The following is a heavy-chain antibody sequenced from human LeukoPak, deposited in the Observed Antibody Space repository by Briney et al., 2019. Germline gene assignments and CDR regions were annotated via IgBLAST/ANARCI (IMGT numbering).Heavy chain of an antibody. V-gene: IGHV4-39*07. CDR1: GGSISSSSYY. J-gene: IGHJ4*02. CDR2: IYYSGST. Sequence: SETLSLTCTVSGGSISSSSYYWGWIRQPPGKGLEWIGSIYYSGSTYYNPSLKSRVTISVDTSKNQFSLKLRSVTAADTAVYYCARNSCPSGSCYDNRGYFDYWGQGTLVTVSS. CDR3: ARNSCPSGSCYDNRGYFDY. D-gene: IGHD2-15*01.